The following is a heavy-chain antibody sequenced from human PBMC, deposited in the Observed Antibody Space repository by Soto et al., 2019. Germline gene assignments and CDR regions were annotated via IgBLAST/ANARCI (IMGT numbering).Heavy chain of an antibody. J-gene: IGHJ4*02. CDR1: GGSISDDTYY. CDR2: IYYSGTS. Sequence: SETLSLTCTVSGGSISDDTYYWGWIRQPPGKGLEWIGSIYYSGTSSYNPSLKSRVTISVDTSKNQFSLKLSSVTAADTAVYYCARRYGDCFDYWGQGTLVTVSS. CDR3: ARRYGDCFDY. V-gene: IGHV4-39*01. D-gene: IGHD4-17*01.